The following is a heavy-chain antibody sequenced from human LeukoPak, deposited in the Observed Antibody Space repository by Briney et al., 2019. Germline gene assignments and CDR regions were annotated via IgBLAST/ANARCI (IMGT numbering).Heavy chain of an antibody. D-gene: IGHD2-2*02. J-gene: IGHJ5*02. CDR1: GASIGSSTYY. CDR3: ARDLGIVVVPAAIPWFDP. CDR2: IHSSGST. V-gene: IGHV4-39*02. Sequence: SETLSLTCTVSGASIGSSTYYWGWIRQPPGKGLEWIGTIHSSGSTYYNPSLKSRVTVSVDTSKNQFSLKLSSVTAADTAVYYCARDLGIVVVPAAIPWFDPWGQGTLVTVSS.